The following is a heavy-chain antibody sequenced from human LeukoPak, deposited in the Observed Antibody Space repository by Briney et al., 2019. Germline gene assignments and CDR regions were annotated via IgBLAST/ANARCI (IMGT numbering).Heavy chain of an antibody. J-gene: IGHJ6*02. V-gene: IGHV3-30*18. CDR1: GFTFSSYG. CDR2: ILYDGSNK. Sequence: GGSLRLSCAASGFTFSSYGMHWVRQAPGKGLEWVAVILYDGSNKYYADPVKGRFTISRDNSKNTLYLQMNSLRAEDTAVYYCAKDSAYYYGMDVWGQGTTVTVSS. D-gene: IGHD3-10*01. CDR3: AKDSAYYYGMDV.